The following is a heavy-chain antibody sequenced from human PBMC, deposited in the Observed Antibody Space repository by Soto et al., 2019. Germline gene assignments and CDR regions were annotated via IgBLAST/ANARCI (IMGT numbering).Heavy chain of an antibody. CDR1: GFTFSSYA. Sequence: GGSLRLSCAASGFTFSSYAMHWVRQAPGKGLEWVAVIWYDGGNKYYADSVKGRFTISRDNSKNTLYLQMNSLRAEDTAVYYCAKDSGLYYYDSSGYSVYWGQGTLVTVSS. V-gene: IGHV3-33*06. CDR3: AKDSGLYYYDSSGYSVY. D-gene: IGHD3-22*01. CDR2: IWYDGGNK. J-gene: IGHJ4*02.